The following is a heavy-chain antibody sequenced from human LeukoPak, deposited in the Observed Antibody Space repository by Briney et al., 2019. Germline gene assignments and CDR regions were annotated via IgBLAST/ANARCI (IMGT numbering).Heavy chain of an antibody. J-gene: IGHJ4*02. CDR1: GGSISSGSYY. D-gene: IGHD3-10*01. Sequence: SQTLSLNCTVSGGSISSGSYYWSWIRQPAGKVMEWIGRIYTSGSTNYNPSLKSRVTISVDTSKNQFSLKLSSVTAADTAVYYCARVRTSWGSGEYYFDYWGQGTLVTVSS. V-gene: IGHV4-61*02. CDR3: ARVRTSWGSGEYYFDY. CDR2: IYTSGST.